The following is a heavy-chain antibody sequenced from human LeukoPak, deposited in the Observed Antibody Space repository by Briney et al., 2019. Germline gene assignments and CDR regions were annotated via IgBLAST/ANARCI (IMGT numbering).Heavy chain of an antibody. CDR2: IGSGGYR. J-gene: IGHJ4*02. CDR1: GLTLSNYD. D-gene: IGHD6-6*01. CDR3: AKKLPDASSYFHF. V-gene: IGHV3-23*01. Sequence: PGGSLRLSCVASGLTLSNYDTTWVRQAPGKGLEYVSSIGSGGYRFYGGSVKGRFSISRDNSQNTVYLQMNSLRGEDTAIYFCAKKLPDASSYFHFWGQGILVTVSS.